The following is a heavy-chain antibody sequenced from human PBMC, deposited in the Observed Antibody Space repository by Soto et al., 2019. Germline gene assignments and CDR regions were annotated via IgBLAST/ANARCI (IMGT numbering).Heavy chain of an antibody. Sequence: SETLSLTCSVSGPSVSDNYWGWVRQTPGRGLEWIGYIYYTGITNYNPSLKRRVTMSLDTSKNRLSLQLDSVTAADTAVYYCARALDYDFWGGRNWFDPWGQGTLVTVSS. D-gene: IGHD3-3*01. CDR3: ARALDYDFWGGRNWFDP. V-gene: IGHV4-59*02. CDR2: IYYTGIT. CDR1: GPSVSDNY. J-gene: IGHJ5*02.